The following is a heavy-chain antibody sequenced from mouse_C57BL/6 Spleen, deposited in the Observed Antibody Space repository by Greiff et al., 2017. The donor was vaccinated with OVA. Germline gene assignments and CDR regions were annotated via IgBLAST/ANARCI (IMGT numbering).Heavy chain of an antibody. CDR1: GYTFTSYT. Sequence: QVQLQQSGAELARPGASVKMSCKASGYTFTSYTMHWVKQRPGQGLEWIGYINPSSGYTKYNQKFKDKATLTADKSSSTAYMQLSSLTSEDSAVYYCASRNGSEAMDYWGQGTSVTVSS. J-gene: IGHJ4*01. CDR3: ASRNGSEAMDY. CDR2: INPSSGYT. V-gene: IGHV1-4*01. D-gene: IGHD6-1*01.